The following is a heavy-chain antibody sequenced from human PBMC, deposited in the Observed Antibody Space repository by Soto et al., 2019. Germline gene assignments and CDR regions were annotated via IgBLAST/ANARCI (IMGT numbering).Heavy chain of an antibody. CDR2: INWNGDST. D-gene: IGHD2-2*01. J-gene: IGHJ3*02. V-gene: IGHV3-20*04. CDR1: GFTFDDYG. Sequence: GGSLRLSCAASGFTFDDYGMTWVRQAPGKGLEWVSGINWNGDSTGYADSVKGRFTISRDNAKNSLYLQMNSLRAEDTALYYCARDPDIVVLPALGAFDIWGQGTMVTVSS. CDR3: ARDPDIVVLPALGAFDI.